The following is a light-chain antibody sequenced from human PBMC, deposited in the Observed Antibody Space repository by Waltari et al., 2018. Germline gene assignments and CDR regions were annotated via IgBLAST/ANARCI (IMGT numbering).Light chain of an antibody. CDR2: GAS. V-gene: IGKV3-20*01. CDR3: QHYRSLPVT. J-gene: IGKJ1*01. CDR1: QSVSRT. Sequence: EIVLTQSPGTLSLSPGERVTLSCRASQSVSRTLAWYPQKPGQAPRLLIYGASIRATGIPDRFSGSGSGTDFSITISRLEPEDFAVYYCQHYRSLPVTFGQGTKVEIK.